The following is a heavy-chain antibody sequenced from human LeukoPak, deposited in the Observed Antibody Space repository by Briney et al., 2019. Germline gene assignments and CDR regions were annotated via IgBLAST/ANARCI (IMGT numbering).Heavy chain of an antibody. J-gene: IGHJ4*02. V-gene: IGHV1-18*01. CDR1: GYIFTNYG. CDR3: ARYLDDYYDSSGSIGFDY. CDR2: IRSYNGNT. D-gene: IGHD3-22*01. Sequence: ASVKVSCKGSGYIFTNYGISWVRQAPAQGLEWMGWIRSYNGNTNYAQKLQGRVTMSTDTSTSTAYMELRSLRSDDTAVYYCARYLDDYYDSSGSIGFDYWGQGTLVTVSS.